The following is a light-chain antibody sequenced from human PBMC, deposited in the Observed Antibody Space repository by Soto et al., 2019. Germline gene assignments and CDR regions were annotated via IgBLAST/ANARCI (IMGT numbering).Light chain of an antibody. J-gene: IGKJ4*01. CDR1: QSVSSN. CDR2: GAS. V-gene: IGKV3-15*01. CDR3: QQYNNWPPLT. Sequence: EIVMMQSPATLSVSPGERATLSCRASQSVSSNLAWYQQKPGQAPRLLIYGASTRATGIPARFSGSGSGIEFTLTISSLQSEDFAVYYCQQYNNWPPLTFGGGTKVEIK.